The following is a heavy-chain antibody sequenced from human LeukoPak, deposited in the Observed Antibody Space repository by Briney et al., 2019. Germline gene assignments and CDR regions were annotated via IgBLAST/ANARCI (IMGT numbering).Heavy chain of an antibody. Sequence: GGSLRLSCAASGFTFSSYAMHWVRRAPGKGLEWVAVISYDGSNKYYADSVKGRFTISRDNSKNTLYLQMNSLRAEDTAVYYCAREGYSYGYYFDYWGQGTLVTVS. CDR1: GFTFSSYA. CDR2: ISYDGSNK. J-gene: IGHJ4*02. V-gene: IGHV3-30-3*01. CDR3: AREGYSYGYYFDY. D-gene: IGHD5-18*01.